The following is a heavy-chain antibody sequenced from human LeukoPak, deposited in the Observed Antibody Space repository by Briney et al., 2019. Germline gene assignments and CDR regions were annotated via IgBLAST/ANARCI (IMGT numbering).Heavy chain of an antibody. J-gene: IGHJ4*02. CDR1: GFTFNNYG. D-gene: IGHD3-22*01. V-gene: IGHV3-30*18. Sequence: PGGSLRLSCVASGFTFNNYGMHWVRQAPGKGLEWVAVISYDGSNKYYADSVKGRFTISRDNSKNTLYLQMNSLRAEDTAVYYCAKERYYDSSGYYSKSYIDYWGQGTLVTVSS. CDR3: AKERYYDSSGYYSKSYIDY. CDR2: ISYDGSNK.